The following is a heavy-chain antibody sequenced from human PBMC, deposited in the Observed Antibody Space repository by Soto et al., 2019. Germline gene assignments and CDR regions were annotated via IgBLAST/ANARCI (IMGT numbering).Heavy chain of an antibody. D-gene: IGHD6-13*01. V-gene: IGHV5-51*01. CDR3: ARAPIAAAGKHWFDP. J-gene: IGHJ5*02. CDR1: GYSFTSYW. CDR2: IYPGDSDT. Sequence: PGESLKISCKGSGYSFTSYWIGWVRQMPGKGLEWMGIIYPGDSDTRYSPSFQGQVTISADKSISTAYLQWSSLKASDTAMYYCARAPIAAAGKHWFDPWGQGTLVTAPQ.